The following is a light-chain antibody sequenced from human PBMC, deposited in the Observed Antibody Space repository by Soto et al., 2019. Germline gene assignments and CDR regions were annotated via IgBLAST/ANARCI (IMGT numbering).Light chain of an antibody. V-gene: IGKV3-20*01. CDR3: QQYGTSHT. Sequence: EGVLTQSPGTLSLSPGERAALSCRASPSVSSSYLAWYQQKPGQAPRLLIYGASNRATGIPDRFSGSGSGTDFTLTISRLEPEDFAVYYCQQYGTSHTFGQGTKLEIK. CDR1: PSVSSSY. J-gene: IGKJ2*01. CDR2: GAS.